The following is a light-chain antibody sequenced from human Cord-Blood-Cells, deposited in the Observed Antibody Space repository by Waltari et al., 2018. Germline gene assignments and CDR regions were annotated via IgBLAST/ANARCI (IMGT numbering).Light chain of an antibody. V-gene: IGLV2-14*01. J-gene: IGLJ2*01. CDR1: SSDVGGYNY. CDR3: SSYTSSSTLV. CDR2: DVS. Sequence: QSALTQPASVSESPGQSITISCTGTSSDVGGYNYVSWYQQHPGKAPQLMIYDVSNRPSGVSNRFAGSKSGNTASLTISGLQAEDEADYYCSSYTSSSTLVFGGGTKLTVL.